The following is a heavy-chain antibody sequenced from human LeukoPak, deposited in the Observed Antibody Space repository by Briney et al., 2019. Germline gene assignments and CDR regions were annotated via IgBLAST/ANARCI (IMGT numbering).Heavy chain of an antibody. D-gene: IGHD3-3*01. Sequence: KPSETLSLTCTVSGGSISSYYWSWIRQPPGKGLEWIGYIYYSGSTNYNPSLKSRVTISVDTSKNQFSLKLSSVTAADTAVYYCARVPYADFWSGLPYYYYMDVWGKGTTVTVSS. J-gene: IGHJ6*03. CDR1: GGSISSYY. V-gene: IGHV4-59*01. CDR2: IYYSGST. CDR3: ARVPYADFWSGLPYYYYMDV.